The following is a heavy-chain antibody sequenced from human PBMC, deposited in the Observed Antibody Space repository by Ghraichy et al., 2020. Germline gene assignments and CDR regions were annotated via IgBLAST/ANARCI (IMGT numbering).Heavy chain of an antibody. D-gene: IGHD2-15*01. Sequence: GGSLRLSCAASRFTFSSYGMHWVRQAPGKGLEWVAVIWYDGSNKYYADSVKGRFTISRDNSKNTLYLQMNSLRAEDTAVYYCAKDAADIVVVVAATGGGYYYGMDVWGQGTTVTVSS. CDR1: RFTFSSYG. J-gene: IGHJ6*02. CDR3: AKDAADIVVVVAATGGGYYYGMDV. CDR2: IWYDGSNK. V-gene: IGHV3-33*06.